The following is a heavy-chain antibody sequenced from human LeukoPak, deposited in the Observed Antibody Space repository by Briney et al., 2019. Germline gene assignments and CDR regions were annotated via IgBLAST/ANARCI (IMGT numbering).Heavy chain of an antibody. V-gene: IGHV3-23*01. J-gene: IGHJ4*02. D-gene: IGHD6-13*01. CDR1: GFTFSSYA. CDR3: AKDKFSSSWTDY. Sequence: GGSLRLSXAASGFTFSSYAMNWVRQAPGKGLEWVSAISGSGGSTYYADSAKGRFTISRDNSKNTLYLQMNSRRAEDTAVYYCAKDKFSSSWTDYWGQGTLVTVSS. CDR2: ISGSGGST.